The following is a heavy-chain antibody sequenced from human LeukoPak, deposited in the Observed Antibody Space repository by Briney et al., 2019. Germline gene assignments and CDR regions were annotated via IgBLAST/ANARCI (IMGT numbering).Heavy chain of an antibody. CDR1: GYSFTSYW. V-gene: IGHV5-51*01. CDR2: IYPGDSGT. J-gene: IGHJ4*02. CDR3: ARSPSIVVVPAAHRASEFDY. D-gene: IGHD2-2*01. Sequence: GESLKISCKGSGYSFTSYWIGWVRQMPGKGLEWMGIIYPGDSGTRYSPSFQGQVTISADKSISTAYLQWSSLKASDTAMYYCARSPSIVVVPAAHRASEFDYWGQGTLVTVSS.